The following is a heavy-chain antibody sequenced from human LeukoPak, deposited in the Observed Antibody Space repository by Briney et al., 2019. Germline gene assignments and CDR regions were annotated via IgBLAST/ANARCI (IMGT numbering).Heavy chain of an antibody. D-gene: IGHD3-9*01. V-gene: IGHV3-30*18. CDR3: AKSSTYYDILTGYPTAEPYYFDY. Sequence: GGSLRLSCAASGFTFSSYGMHWVRQAPGKGLEWVAVISYDGSNKYYAASVKGRFTISRDNSKNTLYLQMNSLRAEDTAVYYCAKSSTYYDILTGYPTAEPYYFDYWGQGTLVTVSS. J-gene: IGHJ4*02. CDR1: GFTFSSYG. CDR2: ISYDGSNK.